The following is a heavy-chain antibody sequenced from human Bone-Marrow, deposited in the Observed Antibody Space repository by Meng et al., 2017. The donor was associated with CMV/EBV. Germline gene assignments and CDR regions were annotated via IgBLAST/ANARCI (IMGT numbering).Heavy chain of an antibody. CDR1: SGYY. CDR2: IYYSGST. D-gene: IGHD2-2*01. V-gene: IGHV4-39*07. J-gene: IGHJ5*02. Sequence: SGYYWSWIRQPPGKGLEWIGSIYYSGSTYYNPSLKSRVTISVDTSKNQFSLKLSSVTAADTAVYYCARVRDIVVVPAASRKGWFDPWGQGTLVTVSS. CDR3: ARVRDIVVVPAASRKGWFDP.